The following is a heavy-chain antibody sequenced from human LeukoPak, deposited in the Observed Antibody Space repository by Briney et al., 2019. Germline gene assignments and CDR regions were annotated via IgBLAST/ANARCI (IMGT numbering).Heavy chain of an antibody. CDR1: GGSFSGYY. CDR3: ARVRTYYDFWSGQGMDV. V-gene: IGHV4-34*01. Sequence: SETLSLTCAVYGGSFSGYYWSWIRQPPGKGLEWIGEINHSGSTNYNPSLKSRVTISVDTSKNQFSLKLSSVTAADTAVYYCARVRTYYDFWSGQGMDVWGQGTTVTVSS. D-gene: IGHD3-3*01. CDR2: INHSGST. J-gene: IGHJ6*02.